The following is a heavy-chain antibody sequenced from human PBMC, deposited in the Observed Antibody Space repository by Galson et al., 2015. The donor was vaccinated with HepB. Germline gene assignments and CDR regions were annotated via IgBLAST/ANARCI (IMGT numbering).Heavy chain of an antibody. J-gene: IGHJ6*02. V-gene: IGHV1-69*04. D-gene: IGHD2-15*01. CDR2: IIPILGIA. CDR1: GGTFSSYT. Sequence: SVKVSCKASGGTFSSYTISWVRQAPGQGLEWMGRIIPILGIANYAQKFQGRVTITADKSTSTAYMELSSLRSEDTAVYYCARDGYCSGGSCYDGLGQYYYGMDVWGQGTTLTVSS. CDR3: ARDGYCSGGSCYDGLGQYYYGMDV.